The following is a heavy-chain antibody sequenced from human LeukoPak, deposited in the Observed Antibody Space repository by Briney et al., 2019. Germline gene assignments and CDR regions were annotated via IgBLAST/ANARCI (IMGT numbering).Heavy chain of an antibody. Sequence: GGSLRLSCAASGFTFSSYAVGWVRQPPGKGLEWVSVIGVSGTSRYYADSVKDRSTISRDNSKSTLYLQMNRLRVEDTAVYYCAKEAPGHFDLWGRGTLVTVSS. J-gene: IGHJ2*01. V-gene: IGHV3-23*01. CDR2: IGVSGTSR. CDR1: GFTFSSYA. CDR3: AKEAPGHFDL.